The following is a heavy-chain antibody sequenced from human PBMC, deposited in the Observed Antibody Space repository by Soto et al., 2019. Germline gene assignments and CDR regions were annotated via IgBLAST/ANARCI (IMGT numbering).Heavy chain of an antibody. J-gene: IGHJ4*02. CDR3: ARDKGRYCSGGSCGGVDY. CDR2: IYYSGST. Sequence: QVQLQESGPGLVKPSQTLSLTCTVSGGSISSGGYYWSWIRQHPGKGLEWIGYIYYSGSTYYNPSLKRRVTISVDTSKNQFSLKLSSVTAADTAVYYCARDKGRYCSGGSCGGVDYWGQGTLVTVSS. V-gene: IGHV4-31*03. CDR1: GGSISSGGYY. D-gene: IGHD2-15*01.